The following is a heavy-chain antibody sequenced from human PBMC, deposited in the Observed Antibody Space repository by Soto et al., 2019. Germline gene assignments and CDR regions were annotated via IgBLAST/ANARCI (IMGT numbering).Heavy chain of an antibody. D-gene: IGHD3-3*02. V-gene: IGHV3-23*01. CDR2: ISSGDAFT. Sequence: EVQLLESGGGLVQPGGSLRLSCAASGFNFRNYAMSWVRQAPGKGLEWVSTISSGDAFTYYADSVKGRFTISRDYSKSTLYLPMNTLRAEDTAVYYCAKDRQDSNFSWGQGTLVTVSS. J-gene: IGHJ5*02. CDR3: AKDRQDSNFS. CDR1: GFNFRNYA.